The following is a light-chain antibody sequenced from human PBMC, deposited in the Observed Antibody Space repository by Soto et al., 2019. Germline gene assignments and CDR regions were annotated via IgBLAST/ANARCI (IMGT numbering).Light chain of an antibody. CDR2: EES. CDR3: QQVKTYPLT. V-gene: IGKV1-9*01. J-gene: IGKJ4*01. Sequence: DLHLTQSPSFLSASVGDRVTITCRPSQAVPNNMAWYQQKPGKPPKLLIYEESTLHSGVPSRFSGRKSGTQFTLTIDSLQPEDFATYYCQQVKTYPLTFGGGTKVEIK. CDR1: QAVPNN.